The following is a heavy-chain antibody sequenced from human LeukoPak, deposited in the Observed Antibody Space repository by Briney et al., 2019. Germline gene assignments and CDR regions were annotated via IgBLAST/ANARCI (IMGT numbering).Heavy chain of an antibody. CDR1: GYTFTDYY. V-gene: IGHV1-2*02. D-gene: IGHD3-22*01. Sequence: ASVKASCKAVGYTFTDYYMHWVRQAPGQGLEWMGWINPNSGGTNCAQKFQDRVTMTRDTSISTAFMELSKLRSDDTAVYYCARPQRSSGHPPYFDYWGQGILVTVSS. CDR3: ARPQRSSGHPPYFDY. J-gene: IGHJ4*02. CDR2: INPNSGGT.